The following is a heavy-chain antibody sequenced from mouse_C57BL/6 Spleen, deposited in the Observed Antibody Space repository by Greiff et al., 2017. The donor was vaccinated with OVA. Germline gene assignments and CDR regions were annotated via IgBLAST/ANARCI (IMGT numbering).Heavy chain of an antibody. CDR1: GFTFSSYA. V-gene: IGHV5-4*01. Sequence: EVMLVESGGGLVKPGGSLKLSCAASGFTFSSYAMSWVRQTPEKRLEWVATISDGGSYTYYPDNVKGRFTISRDNAKNNLYLQMSHLKSEDTAMYYCAREGYYGSSYYYAMDYWGQGTSVTVSS. CDR2: ISDGGSYT. D-gene: IGHD1-1*01. CDR3: AREGYYGSSYYYAMDY. J-gene: IGHJ4*01.